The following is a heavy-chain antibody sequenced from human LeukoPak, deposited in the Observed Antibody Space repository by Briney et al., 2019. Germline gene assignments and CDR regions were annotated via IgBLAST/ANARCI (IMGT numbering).Heavy chain of an antibody. D-gene: IGHD1-26*01. CDR1: GFTFSGSA. Sequence: GGSLKLSCAASGFTFSGSAMHWVRQASGKGLEWVGRIRSKANSYATAYAASVKGRFTISRDDSKNTAYLQINSLKTEDTAVYYCTRGDEFPFDYWGQGTLVTVSS. CDR2: IRSKANSYAT. V-gene: IGHV3-73*01. CDR3: TRGDEFPFDY. J-gene: IGHJ4*02.